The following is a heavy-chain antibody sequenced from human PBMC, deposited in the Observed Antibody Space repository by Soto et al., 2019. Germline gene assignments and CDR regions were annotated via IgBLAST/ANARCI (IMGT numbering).Heavy chain of an antibody. CDR3: IVRDFWSGRPTYYYYYGMDV. CDR2: IDHSGST. Sequence: PSETLSLTCAVYGGSFSGYYWSWIRQPPGKGLEWIGEIDHSGSTNYNPSLKSRVTISVDTSKNQFSLKLSSVTAADTAVYANIVRDFWSGRPTYYYYYGMDVWGQGTTVT. J-gene: IGHJ6*02. V-gene: IGHV4-34*01. CDR1: GGSFSGYY. D-gene: IGHD3-3*01.